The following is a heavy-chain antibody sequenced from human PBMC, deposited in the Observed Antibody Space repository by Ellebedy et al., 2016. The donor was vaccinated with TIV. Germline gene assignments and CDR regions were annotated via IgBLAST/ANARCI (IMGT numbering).Heavy chain of an antibody. CDR1: GFTFSSFA. Sequence: GESLKTSCPASGFTFSSFAMLWVRQAPGKGLEWVAVISYDGNMKFYTDSVRGRFAISRDNSKNTLYLQMNSLRGEDNAVYYCARVRAAYCSSASCHAASWGQGTLVTVSS. CDR3: ARVRAAYCSSASCHAAS. J-gene: IGHJ5*02. V-gene: IGHV3-30*10. D-gene: IGHD2-2*01. CDR2: ISYDGNMK.